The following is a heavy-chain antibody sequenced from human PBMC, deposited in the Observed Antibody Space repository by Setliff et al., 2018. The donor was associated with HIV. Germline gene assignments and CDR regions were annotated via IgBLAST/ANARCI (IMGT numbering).Heavy chain of an antibody. CDR1: GFNFGSYA. Sequence: GGSLRLSCAASGFNFGSYAMGWVLLAPGKGLEWVSTIGAVVGPTQYAESAKGRFTISKDNSKNTLYLQMSSLRDEDTAVYYCAKVLVLGIDVFYRWGKGTMVTVSS. CDR3: AKVLVLGIDVFYR. J-gene: IGHJ3*02. V-gene: IGHV3-23*01. CDR2: IGAVVGPT. D-gene: IGHD2-21*01.